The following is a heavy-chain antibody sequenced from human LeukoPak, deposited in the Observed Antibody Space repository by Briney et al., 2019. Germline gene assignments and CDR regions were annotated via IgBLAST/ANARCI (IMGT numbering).Heavy chain of an antibody. CDR2: IRYDGSNK. Sequence: GGSLRLSCAASGFTFSSYGMHWVRQAPGKGLGWVAFIRYDGSNKYYADSVKGRFTISRDNSKNTLYLQMNSLRAEDTAVYYCAKMVEYCSSTSCYGADYWGQGTLVTVSS. V-gene: IGHV3-30*02. D-gene: IGHD2-2*01. CDR3: AKMVEYCSSTSCYGADY. J-gene: IGHJ4*02. CDR1: GFTFSSYG.